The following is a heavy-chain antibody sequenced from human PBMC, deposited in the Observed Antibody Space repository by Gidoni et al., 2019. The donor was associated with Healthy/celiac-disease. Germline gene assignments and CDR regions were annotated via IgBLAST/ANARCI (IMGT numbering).Heavy chain of an antibody. V-gene: IGHV3-15*01. CDR1: GFTVLNAW. CDR3: TTDRYGSSCPQN. Sequence: EVQLVESGGGLVRHGGALRLPCAASGFTVLNAWMTWVRQAPGQGLAWLGSIKSKTDGETQYYAAAVRGRFTISIDDSNNTLYLQMNSLKTEDTAVYYCTTDRYGSSCPQNWGQGTLVTVSS. J-gene: IGHJ4*02. D-gene: IGHD6-13*01. CDR2: IKSKTDGETQ.